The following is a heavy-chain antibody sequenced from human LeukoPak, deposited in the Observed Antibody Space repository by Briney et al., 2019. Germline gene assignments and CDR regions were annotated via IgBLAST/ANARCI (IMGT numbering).Heavy chain of an antibody. CDR3: ANCYGLEGIDY. CDR2: ISSSSSYI. J-gene: IGHJ4*02. Sequence: KPGGSLRLSCAASGFTFSSYSMNWVRQAPGKGLEWVSSISSSSSYIYYADSVKGRFTISRDNAKNSLYLQMNSLRAEDTAVYCCANCYGLEGIDYWGQGTLVTVSS. CDR1: GFTFSSYS. V-gene: IGHV3-21*01. D-gene: IGHD5-18*01.